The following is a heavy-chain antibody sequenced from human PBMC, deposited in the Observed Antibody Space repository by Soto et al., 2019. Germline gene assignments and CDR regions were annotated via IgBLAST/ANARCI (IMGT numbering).Heavy chain of an antibody. Sequence: SETLSLTCNVSGASLSGYYWSWIRQPPGKGLEWIGYIYYSGSTNYNPSLKSRVTISVDTSKNQFSLKLSSVTAADTAVYYCARKGGTYYDFWSGSYYFDYWGQGTLVTVSS. CDR3: ARKGGTYYDFWSGSYYFDY. CDR1: GASLSGYY. D-gene: IGHD3-3*01. J-gene: IGHJ4*02. V-gene: IGHV4-59*01. CDR2: IYYSGST.